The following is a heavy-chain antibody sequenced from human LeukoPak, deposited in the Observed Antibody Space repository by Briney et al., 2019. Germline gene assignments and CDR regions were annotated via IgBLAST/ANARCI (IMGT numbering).Heavy chain of an antibody. CDR3: ARGDGYDRRSCDY. CDR2: TRDKANSYTT. V-gene: IGHV3-72*01. CDR1: GFTFSDHY. D-gene: IGHD5-12*01. J-gene: IGHJ4*02. Sequence: GGSLRLSCAASGFTFSDHYMDWVRQAPGKGLEWVGRTRDKANSYTTEYAASVKGRFAISRDASKTSLYLQMNSLKTEDTAVYYCARGDGYDRRSCDYWGQGTLVTVSS.